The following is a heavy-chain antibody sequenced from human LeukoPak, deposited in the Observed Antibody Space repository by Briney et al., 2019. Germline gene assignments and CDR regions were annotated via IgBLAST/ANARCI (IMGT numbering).Heavy chain of an antibody. J-gene: IGHJ4*02. CDR2: ISSSGSTI. V-gene: IGHV3-48*03. Sequence: QAGGSLRLSCAASGFTFSSYEMNWVRQAPGKGLEWVSYISSSGSTIYYADSVKGRFTISRDNAKNSLYLQMNSLRAEDTAVYYCAKDIAMGGGAAAMDYWGQGTLVTVSS. CDR3: AKDIAMGGGAAAMDY. CDR1: GFTFSSYE. D-gene: IGHD6-13*01.